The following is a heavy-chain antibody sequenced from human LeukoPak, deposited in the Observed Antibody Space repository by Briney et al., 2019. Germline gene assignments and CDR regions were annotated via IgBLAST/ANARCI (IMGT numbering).Heavy chain of an antibody. D-gene: IGHD3-22*01. CDR1: GGSISSYY. V-gene: IGHV4-59*01. Sequence: PSETLSLTCTVSGGSISSYYWSWIRQPPGKGLEWIGYIYYSGSTNYNPSLKSRVTISVDTSKNQFSLKLNSVTAADTAVYYCARQTSYYDGSGYHYYFDYWGQGTLVTVSS. CDR2: IYYSGST. J-gene: IGHJ4*02. CDR3: ARQTSYYDGSGYHYYFDY.